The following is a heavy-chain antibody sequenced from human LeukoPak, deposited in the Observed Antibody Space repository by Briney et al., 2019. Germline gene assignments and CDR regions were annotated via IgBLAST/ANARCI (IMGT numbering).Heavy chain of an antibody. J-gene: IGHJ4*02. V-gene: IGHV4-59*01. Sequence: PSETLSLTCTVSGGSISSYYWSWIRQPPGKGLEWIGYIYYSGSTNYNPSLKSRVTISVDTSKNQFSPKLSSVTAADTAVYYCARGNSYGSYYFDYWGQGTLSPSPQ. CDR3: ARGNSYGSYYFDY. CDR1: GGSISSYY. CDR2: IYYSGST. D-gene: IGHD5-18*01.